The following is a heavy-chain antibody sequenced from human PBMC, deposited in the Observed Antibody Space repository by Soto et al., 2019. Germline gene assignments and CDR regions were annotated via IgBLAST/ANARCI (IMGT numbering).Heavy chain of an antibody. V-gene: IGHV3-33*01. CDR3: ARDSNFGELLYTLDY. D-gene: IGHD3-10*01. Sequence: QVQLVESGGGVVQPGRSLRLSCVASGFTFSSYGMHWVRQAPGKGLEWVAVIWYDGSNKYYADSVKGRFTISRDNSKNTLYLQMNSLRAEDKAVYYCARDSNFGELLYTLDYWGQGTLVTVSS. J-gene: IGHJ4*02. CDR2: IWYDGSNK. CDR1: GFTFSSYG.